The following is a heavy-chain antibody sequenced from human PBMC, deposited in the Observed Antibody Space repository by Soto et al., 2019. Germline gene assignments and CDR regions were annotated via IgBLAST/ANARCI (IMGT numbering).Heavy chain of an antibody. Sequence: GGSLRLSCAASGFTFSSYGMHWVRQAPGKGLEWVAVIWYDGSNKYYADSVKGRFTISRDNSKNTLYLQMNSLRAEDTAVYYCARDQGYRYYMDVWGKGTTVTVSS. D-gene: IGHD1-1*01. CDR3: ARDQGYRYYMDV. CDR2: IWYDGSNK. CDR1: GFTFSSYG. V-gene: IGHV3-33*01. J-gene: IGHJ6*03.